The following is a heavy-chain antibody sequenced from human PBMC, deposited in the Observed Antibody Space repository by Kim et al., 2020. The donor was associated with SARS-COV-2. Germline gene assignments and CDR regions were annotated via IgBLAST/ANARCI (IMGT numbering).Heavy chain of an antibody. CDR3: AKDRISYASQCPMDV. J-gene: IGHJ6*02. Sequence: GGSLRLSCGASGFTFSSYGMHWVRQAPGKGLEWVAVISYDGNNKYYADSVKGRFTISRDNSKNTLYVQMNSLRAEDTAVYYCAKDRISYASQCPMDVWGQGTTVTVSS. D-gene: IGHD2-2*01. CDR1: GFTFSSYG. CDR2: ISYDGNNK. V-gene: IGHV3-30*18.